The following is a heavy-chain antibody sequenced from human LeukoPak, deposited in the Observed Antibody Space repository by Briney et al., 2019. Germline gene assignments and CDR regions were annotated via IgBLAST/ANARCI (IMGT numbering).Heavy chain of an antibody. CDR1: GFTFSSHW. V-gene: IGHV3-21*01. J-gene: IGHJ4*02. D-gene: IGHD3-10*01. CDR2: ISSSSSYI. Sequence: GGSLRLSCAASGFTFSSHWMSWVRQAPGKGLEWVSSISSSSSYIYYADSVKGRFTISRDNAKNSLYLQMNSLRAEDTAVYYCAKDSDDYCGSGSEFDYWGQGTLVTVSS. CDR3: AKDSDDYCGSGSEFDY.